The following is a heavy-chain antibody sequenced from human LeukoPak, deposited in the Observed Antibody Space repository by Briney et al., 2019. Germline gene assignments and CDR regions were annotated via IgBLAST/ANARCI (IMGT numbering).Heavy chain of an antibody. CDR3: ARGSPSSFEY. Sequence: SQTLSLTCAISGDSLSNNDVSWNWIRQSPSRGLEWLGRTYYRPKFNTDYAVSVKSRIAINSDTSKNQFCMQLNSVTPEDTGVYYCARGSPSSFEYWGQGTLVTVSS. D-gene: IGHD3-10*01. J-gene: IGHJ4*02. CDR2: TYYRPKFNT. V-gene: IGHV6-1*01. CDR1: GDSLSNNDVS.